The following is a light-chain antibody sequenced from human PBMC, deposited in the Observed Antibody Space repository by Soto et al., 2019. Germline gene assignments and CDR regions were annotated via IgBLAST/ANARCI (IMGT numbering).Light chain of an antibody. CDR1: QSISRH. J-gene: IGKJ4*01. Sequence: DIQMTQSPSSLSAFVGDRVTITCRASQSISRHLNWYQQKPGKAPKLLIYGASSLQSGVPSRISGSGSGTDFTLTISSLQPEDFDTYYCQQSYSAPLTLGGGTKVDIK. CDR3: QQSYSAPLT. CDR2: GAS. V-gene: IGKV1-39*01.